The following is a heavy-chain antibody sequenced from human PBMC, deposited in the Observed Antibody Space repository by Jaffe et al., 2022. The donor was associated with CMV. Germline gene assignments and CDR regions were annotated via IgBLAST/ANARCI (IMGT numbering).Heavy chain of an antibody. CDR2: IDPSDSYT. CDR3: ARHSPYWYDSSGYYSILFDY. Sequence: EVQLVQSGAEVKKPGESLRISCKGSGYSFTSYWISWVRQMPGKGLEWMGRIDPSDSYTNYSPSFQGHVTISADKSISTAYLQWSSLKASDTAMYYCARHSPYWYDSSGYYSILFDYWGQGTLVTVSS. D-gene: IGHD3-22*01. J-gene: IGHJ4*02. V-gene: IGHV5-10-1*03. CDR1: GYSFTSYW.